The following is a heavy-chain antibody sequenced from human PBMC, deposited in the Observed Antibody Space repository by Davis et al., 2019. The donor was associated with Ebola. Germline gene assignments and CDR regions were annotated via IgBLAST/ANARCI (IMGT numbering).Heavy chain of an antibody. CDR2: ISSSSSYI. D-gene: IGHD1-26*01. CDR1: GFTFSSYS. Sequence: GGSLRLSCAASGFTFSSYSMNWVRQAPGKGLEWVSSISSSSSYIYYADSVKGRSTISRDNAKNSLYLQMNSLRAEDTAVYYCARGRVVGATYDYWGQGTLVTVSS. J-gene: IGHJ4*02. CDR3: ARGRVVGATYDY. V-gene: IGHV3-21*01.